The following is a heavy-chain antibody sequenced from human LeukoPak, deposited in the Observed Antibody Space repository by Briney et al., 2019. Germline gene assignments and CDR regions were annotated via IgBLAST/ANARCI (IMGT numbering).Heavy chain of an antibody. Sequence: GGSLRLSCAASAFTFSSYSMNWDRQAPGKGLEWVSSISSSSSYIYYADSVKGRFTISRDNAKNSLYLQMNSLRAEDTAVYYCARDQGYNWNDQPYDYWGQGTLVTVSS. CDR1: AFTFSSYS. CDR3: ARDQGYNWNDQPYDY. V-gene: IGHV3-21*01. D-gene: IGHD1-1*01. CDR2: ISSSSSYI. J-gene: IGHJ4*02.